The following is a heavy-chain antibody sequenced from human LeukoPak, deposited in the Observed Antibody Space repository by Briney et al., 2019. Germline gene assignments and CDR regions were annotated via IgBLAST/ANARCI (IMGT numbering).Heavy chain of an antibody. V-gene: IGHV3-15*01. Sequence: GGSLRLSCAASGFSFSNTWMNWVRQAPGKGLEYIGRVKSRSNGGGATEYAAPVTGRFFISRDDSANTLYLQLNSLKTEDTAVYYCATDRIVGASAFDVWGQGTMVTASS. CDR2: VKSRSNGGGAT. CDR1: GFSFSNTW. J-gene: IGHJ3*01. D-gene: IGHD1-26*01. CDR3: ATDRIVGASAFDV.